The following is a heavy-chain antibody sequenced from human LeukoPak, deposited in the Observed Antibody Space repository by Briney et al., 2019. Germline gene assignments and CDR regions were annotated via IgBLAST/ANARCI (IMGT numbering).Heavy chain of an antibody. V-gene: IGHV3-72*01. CDR2: TRNKANSYTT. CDR1: GFTFSDHY. J-gene: IGHJ4*02. Sequence: GGSLRLSCAASGFTFSDHYMDWVRQAPGKGLEWVGRTRNKANSYTTEYAASVKGRFTISRDDSKNSLYLQMNSLKTEDTAVYYCARAGDSSGYYSTYYFDYWGQGTLVTVSS. D-gene: IGHD3-22*01. CDR3: ARAGDSSGYYSTYYFDY.